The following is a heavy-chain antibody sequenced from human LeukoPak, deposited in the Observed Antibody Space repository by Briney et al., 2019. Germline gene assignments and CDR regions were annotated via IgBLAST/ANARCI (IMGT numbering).Heavy chain of an antibody. CDR1: GYTFTSYG. CDR3: ARLIMDNTQDY. V-gene: IGHV1-18*04. J-gene: IGHJ4*02. CDR2: ISAYNGNT. D-gene: IGHD3-16*01. Sequence: ASVKVSCKASGYTFTSYGISWVRQAPGQGLEGMGWISAYNGNTNYAQKLQGRVTMTTDASTSTAYMELRSLRSDDTAVYYCARLIMDNTQDYWGQGTLVTVSS.